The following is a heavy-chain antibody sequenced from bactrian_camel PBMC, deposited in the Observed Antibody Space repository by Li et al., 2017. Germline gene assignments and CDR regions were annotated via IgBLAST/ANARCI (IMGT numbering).Heavy chain of an antibody. CDR3: AIGLHLEIMGSWADADFEY. Sequence: DVQLVESGGGLVQPGGFLRLSCAASGFEFSPYDMTWVRQAPGKGLEWVSAIKSGGGSTYYADSVKGRFTISHDDAKNMLYLDMDSLKPEDTAVYYCAIGLHLEIMGSWADADFEYWDQGTQVTVS. V-gene: IGHV3S40*01. D-gene: IGHD3*01. CDR1: GFEFSPYD. J-gene: IGHJ6*01. CDR2: IKSGGGST.